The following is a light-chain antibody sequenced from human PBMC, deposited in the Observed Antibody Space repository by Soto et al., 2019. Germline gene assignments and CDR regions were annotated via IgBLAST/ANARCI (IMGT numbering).Light chain of an antibody. CDR1: QSVSSSY. Sequence: EIVLTQSPGTLSLSPGERATLSCRASQSVSSSYLAWYQQKPGQAPRLLIYRASSRATGIPDRFSGSGSGTDFPLTISRLEPEDFAVYYCQQYGSSPMYTFGQGTKLEIK. V-gene: IGKV3-20*01. J-gene: IGKJ2*01. CDR2: RAS. CDR3: QQYGSSPMYT.